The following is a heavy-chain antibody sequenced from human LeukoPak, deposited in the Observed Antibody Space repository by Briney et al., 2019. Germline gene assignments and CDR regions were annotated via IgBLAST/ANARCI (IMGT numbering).Heavy chain of an antibody. V-gene: IGHV4-4*09. D-gene: IGHD3-22*01. J-gene: IGHJ6*03. CDR3: AGGYDNYYMDV. CDR2: IYTSGRT. Sequence: SQTLSLTCTVSGGSISSYYWLWIRQPPGKGLEGNGYIYTSGRTNYNPSLKSRVTISVDTSKNHFSMKLGSVSAADTAVYYCAGGYDNYYMDVWGKGTTVTVSS. CDR1: GGSISSYY.